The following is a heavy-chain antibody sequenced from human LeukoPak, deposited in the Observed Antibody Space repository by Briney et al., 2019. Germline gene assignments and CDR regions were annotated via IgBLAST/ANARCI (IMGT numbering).Heavy chain of an antibody. J-gene: IGHJ4*02. CDR1: GFTFNSYV. CDR3: TKSSGYYSPFDF. D-gene: IGHD3-22*01. CDR2: ISASGAAT. V-gene: IGHV3-23*01. Sequence: PGGSLRLSCAASGFTFNSYVMTWVRLAPGKGLEWVSSISASGAATYYADSVKGRFTISRDDSKDVMYLQMNSLRGEDTAVYYRTKSSGYYSPFDFWGQGTLVTVSS.